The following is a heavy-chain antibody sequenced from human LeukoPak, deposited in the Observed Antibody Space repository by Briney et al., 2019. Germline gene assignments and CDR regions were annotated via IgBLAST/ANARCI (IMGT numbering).Heavy chain of an antibody. Sequence: PGGSLRLSCAAPGFTFSSYWMHWVRQAPGKGLVWVSRINSDGSSTSYADSVKGRFTISRDNAKNTLYLQMNSLRAEGTAVYYCARAPRYSSGWYFDYWGQGTLVTVSS. CDR2: INSDGSST. D-gene: IGHD6-19*01. J-gene: IGHJ4*02. CDR1: GFTFSSYW. V-gene: IGHV3-74*01. CDR3: ARAPRYSSGWYFDY.